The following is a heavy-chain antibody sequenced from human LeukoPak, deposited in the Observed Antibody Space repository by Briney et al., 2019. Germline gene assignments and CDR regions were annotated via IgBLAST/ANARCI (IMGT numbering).Heavy chain of an antibody. CDR3: AKGMSWFDP. CDR1: GFTFSSYG. CDR2: ISGSGGST. Sequence: GGSLRLSCAASGFTFSSYGMHWVRQAPGKGLEWVSSISGSGGSTYYADSVKGRFTISRDNSENTVYLQMNSLRAEDTAVYYCAKGMSWFDPWGQGTLVTVSS. V-gene: IGHV3-23*01. J-gene: IGHJ5*02.